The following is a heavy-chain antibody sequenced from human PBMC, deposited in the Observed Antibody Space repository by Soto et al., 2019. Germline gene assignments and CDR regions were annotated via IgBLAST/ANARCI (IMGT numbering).Heavy chain of an antibody. Sequence: PGGSLRLSCAASGFTFSNAWMSWVRQAPGKGLEWVGRIKSKTDGGTSDYAAPVKGRFTISRDDSKNTLYLQMNSLKTEDTAVYYCTTAYYYDSSGYAFDYWGQGTLVTVSS. CDR3: TTAYYYDSSGYAFDY. D-gene: IGHD3-22*01. J-gene: IGHJ4*02. V-gene: IGHV3-15*01. CDR2: IKSKTDGGTS. CDR1: GFTFSNAW.